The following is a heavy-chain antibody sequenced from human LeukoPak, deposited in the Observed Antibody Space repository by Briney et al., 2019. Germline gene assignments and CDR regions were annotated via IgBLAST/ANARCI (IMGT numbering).Heavy chain of an antibody. V-gene: IGHV4-59*01. Sequence: RPSETLSLTCTVSGGSISYYYWSWIRQPPGKGLEWIGYIYSSGSTKYKPSLKSRVTIAVDTSKNQFSLKLSSVTAADTAVDYCARIGGESLSWAFDYWGQGTVITVSS. CDR1: GGSISYYY. J-gene: IGHJ4*02. CDR3: ARIGGESLSWAFDY. CDR2: IYSSGST. D-gene: IGHD3-16*01.